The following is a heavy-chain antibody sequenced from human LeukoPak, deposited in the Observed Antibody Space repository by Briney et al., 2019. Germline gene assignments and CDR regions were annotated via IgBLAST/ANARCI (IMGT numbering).Heavy chain of an antibody. J-gene: IGHJ6*03. V-gene: IGHV3-48*01. CDR3: ARDVSTILEHYMDV. CDR1: GLTFSSYS. D-gene: IGHD3-3*01. CDR2: ISSDSGTI. Sequence: PGGSLRLSCGASGLTFSSYSMNWVRQAPGKGLEWVSYISSDSGTIYQADSVKGRFTISRDNAKNSLYLQMNSLRAEDTAVYHCARDVSTILEHYMDVWGKGTTVTVSS.